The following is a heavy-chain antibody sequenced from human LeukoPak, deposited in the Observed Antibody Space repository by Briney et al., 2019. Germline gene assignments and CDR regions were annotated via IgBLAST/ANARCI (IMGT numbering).Heavy chain of an antibody. D-gene: IGHD2-15*01. Sequence: SETLSLTCTVSGGSISSSSYYWGWIRQPPGKGLEWIGSIYYSGSTYYNPSLKSRVTISVDTSKNQFSLKLSSVTAADTAVYYCARALDELGYCSGGSCSYYMDVWGKGTTVTVSS. CDR2: IYYSGST. V-gene: IGHV4-39*07. CDR1: GGSISSSSYY. CDR3: ARALDELGYCSGGSCSYYMDV. J-gene: IGHJ6*03.